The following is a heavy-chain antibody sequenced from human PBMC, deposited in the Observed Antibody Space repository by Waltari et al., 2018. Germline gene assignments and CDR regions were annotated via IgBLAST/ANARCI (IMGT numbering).Heavy chain of an antibody. CDR1: GYIFSGYY. CDR3: ARGTEGY. D-gene: IGHD1-1*01. V-gene: IGHV1-2*02. Sequence: QVQLVQSGPEVKNPGASVKVSCKASGYIFSGYYIHRVRQAPGQGLEWMGWINPNTGGTTYAQKFQGRVTMTRDTSISTAYMELSSLRSDDTAVYYCARGTEGYWGQGTLVTVSS. J-gene: IGHJ4*02. CDR2: INPNTGGT.